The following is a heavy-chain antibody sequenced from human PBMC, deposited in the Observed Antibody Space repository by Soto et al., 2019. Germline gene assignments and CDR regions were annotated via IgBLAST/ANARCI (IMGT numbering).Heavy chain of an antibody. CDR1: GDSIPRGGYY. Sequence: LTRTVGGDSIPRGGYYGGYVHKEQGRGLGWIEYIYYRGSTYYNPSLKSRVTISVDTSKNQFSLKLSSVTAADTAVYYGATRFFRHYDRSGSLTPPFDSWGQGTLVT. CDR3: ATRFFRHYDRSGSLTPPFDS. V-gene: IGHV4-31*03. D-gene: IGHD3-22*01. J-gene: IGHJ4*02. CDR2: IYYRGST.